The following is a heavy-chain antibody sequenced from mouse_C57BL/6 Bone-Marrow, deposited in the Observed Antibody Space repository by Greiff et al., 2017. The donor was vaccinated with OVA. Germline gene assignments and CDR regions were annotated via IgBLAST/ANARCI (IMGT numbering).Heavy chain of an antibody. D-gene: IGHD1-1*01. V-gene: IGHV1-55*01. J-gene: IGHJ1*03. CDR3: ARRYCGSSYWYFGV. CDR1: GYTFTSYW. Sequence: QVQLQQPGAELVKPGASVKMSCKASGYTFTSYWITWVKQRPGQGLEWIGDIYPGSGSTNYNEKFKGKATLTVDKSSSTAYMQLSSLKSEDSAVYYCARRYCGSSYWYFGVWGTGTTVTVSS. CDR2: IYPGSGST.